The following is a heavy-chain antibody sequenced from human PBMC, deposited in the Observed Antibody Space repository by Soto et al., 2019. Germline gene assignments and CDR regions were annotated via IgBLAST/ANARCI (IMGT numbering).Heavy chain of an antibody. D-gene: IGHD2-2*01. CDR3: ARHLVGSTRGNFDY. CDR1: GYSFTSYW. Sequence: GESLKISCKTSGYSFTSYWIGWVRQMPGKGMEWMGNIYPYDSDTRYSPSFQGQVTISADTSITTAYLQWSGLRASDTAMYFCARHLVGSTRGNFDYWGQGTLVTAPQ. J-gene: IGHJ4*01. CDR2: IYPYDSDT. V-gene: IGHV5-51*01.